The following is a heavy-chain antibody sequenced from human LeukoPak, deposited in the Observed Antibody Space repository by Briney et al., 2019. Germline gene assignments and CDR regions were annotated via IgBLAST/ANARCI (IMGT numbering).Heavy chain of an antibody. CDR1: GFTFSSYS. Sequence: PGGSLRLSCAASGFTFSSYSMNWVRQAPGKGLEWVSYISSSSSTIYYADSVKGRFTISRDNAKNSLYLQMNSLRAEDTAVYYCARVIAAAGPNYYYYYYMDVWGKGTTVTVSS. D-gene: IGHD6-13*01. J-gene: IGHJ6*03. CDR2: ISSSSSTI. V-gene: IGHV3-48*01. CDR3: ARVIAAAGPNYYYYYYMDV.